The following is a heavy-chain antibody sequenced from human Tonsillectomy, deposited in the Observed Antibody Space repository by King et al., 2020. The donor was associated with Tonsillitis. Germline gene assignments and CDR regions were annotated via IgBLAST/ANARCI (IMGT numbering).Heavy chain of an antibody. J-gene: IGHJ5*02. D-gene: IGHD3-22*01. CDR3: ARDGGSYYDSRWFDP. Sequence: VQLVQSGAEVKKPGASVKVSCKASGYTFTGYYMHLVRQAPGQGLEWMGWINPNSGGTNYAQKFQGRVTMTRDTSISTAYMELSRLRSDDTAVYYCARDGGSYYDSRWFDPWGQGTLVTVSS. CDR2: INPNSGGT. V-gene: IGHV1-2*02. CDR1: GYTFTGYY.